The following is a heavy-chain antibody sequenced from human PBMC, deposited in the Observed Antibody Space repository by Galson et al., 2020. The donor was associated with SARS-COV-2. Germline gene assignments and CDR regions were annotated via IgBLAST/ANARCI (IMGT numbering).Heavy chain of an antibody. CDR1: GYTFTSYG. Sequence: ASVKVSCKDSGYTFTSYGISWVRQAPGQGLEWMGWISAYNGNTNYAQKLQGRVTMTTDTSTSTAYMELRSLRSDDTAVYYCATVKSIAVAGTLLPYYYYYMDVWGKGTTVTVSS. CDR2: ISAYNGNT. D-gene: IGHD6-19*01. J-gene: IGHJ6*03. CDR3: ATVKSIAVAGTLLPYYYYYMDV. V-gene: IGHV1-18*01.